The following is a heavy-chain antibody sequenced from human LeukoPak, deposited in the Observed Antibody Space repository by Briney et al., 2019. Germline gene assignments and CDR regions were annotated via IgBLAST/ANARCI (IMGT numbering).Heavy chain of an antibody. V-gene: IGHV1-2*02. J-gene: IGHJ3*01. Sequence: ASVKVSCKASGYTFTSYYMNWVRQAPGQGLEWMGWINPNSGDTNYAQKFEGRVTMARDTSISTAYMELSRLRSDDTAVYYCARLYSSSRAFDFWGQGTMVTVSS. D-gene: IGHD6-6*01. CDR2: INPNSGDT. CDR3: ARLYSSSRAFDF. CDR1: GYTFTSYY.